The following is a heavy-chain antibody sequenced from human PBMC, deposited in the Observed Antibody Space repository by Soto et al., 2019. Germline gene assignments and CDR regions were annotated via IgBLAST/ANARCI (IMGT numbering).Heavy chain of an antibody. V-gene: IGHV4-4*02. Sequence: LSLTCAVSGGSISSSNWWSWVRQPPGKGLEWIGEVYHSGSTNYNPSLKSRVTISVDKSKNQFSLKLSSVTAADTAVYYCARGGARPHYYYGMDVWGQGTTVTVSS. CDR3: ARGGARPHYYYGMDV. J-gene: IGHJ6*02. D-gene: IGHD6-6*01. CDR2: VYHSGST. CDR1: GGSISSSNW.